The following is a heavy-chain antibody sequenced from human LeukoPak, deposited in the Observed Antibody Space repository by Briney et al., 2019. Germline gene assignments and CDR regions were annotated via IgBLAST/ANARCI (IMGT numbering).Heavy chain of an antibody. CDR1: GFTFSSYA. Sequence: PGGSLRLSCAASGFTFSSYAMSWVRQAPGKGLEWVSAISGRGGSTYYADSVKGRFTISRDNSKNTLYLQMNSLRAEDTAVYYCAKATGYGDYAEDYWGQGTLVTVSS. CDR2: ISGRGGST. V-gene: IGHV3-23*01. J-gene: IGHJ4*02. CDR3: AKATGYGDYAEDY. D-gene: IGHD4-17*01.